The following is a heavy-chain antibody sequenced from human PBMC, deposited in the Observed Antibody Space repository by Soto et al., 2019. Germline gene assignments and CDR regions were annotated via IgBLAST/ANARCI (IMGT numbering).Heavy chain of an antibody. Sequence: QITLKESGPTLVKPTQTLTLTCTFSGFSLSTAGMGVGWIRQPPGKALEWLALVYWDDDKRYNPSLRTRLSMTKDTSKNQVVVTMTNMVPVDTGTYYCARRGSSSSAAGWFDPWGQGVLVTVSS. V-gene: IGHV2-5*02. CDR3: ARRGSSSSAAGWFDP. CDR2: VYWDDDK. J-gene: IGHJ5*02. D-gene: IGHD6-6*01. CDR1: GFSLSTAGMG.